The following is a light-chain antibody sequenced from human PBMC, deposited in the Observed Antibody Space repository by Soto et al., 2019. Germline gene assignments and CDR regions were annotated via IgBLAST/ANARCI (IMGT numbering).Light chain of an antibody. CDR1: QSVSSN. Sequence: EIVMTQSPATLSVSPGERATLSCRASQSVSSNLARYQQKPGQAPRLLICGASTRATGIPARFSGSGSGTEFTLTISSLQSEDFAVYYCQQYNNWPPWTFGQGTKVEIK. J-gene: IGKJ1*01. CDR3: QQYNNWPPWT. CDR2: GAS. V-gene: IGKV3-15*01.